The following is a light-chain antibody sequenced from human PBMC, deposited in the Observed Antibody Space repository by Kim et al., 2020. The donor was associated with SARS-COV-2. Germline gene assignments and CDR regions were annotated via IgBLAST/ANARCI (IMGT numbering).Light chain of an antibody. CDR2: QDS. CDR1: ELGDKY. Sequence: SYELTQPPSVSVSPGQTASITCSGDELGDKYACWYQQKPGQPPVLVIYQDSRRPSGIPERFSGSNSGNTATLTVSGTQAMDEADYYCQAWDSSVIFGGGTKLTVL. J-gene: IGLJ2*01. V-gene: IGLV3-1*01. CDR3: QAWDSSVI.